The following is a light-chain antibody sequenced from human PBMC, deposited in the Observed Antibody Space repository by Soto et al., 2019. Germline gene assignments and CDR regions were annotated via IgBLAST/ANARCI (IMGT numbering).Light chain of an antibody. CDR2: GAS. V-gene: IGKV3-20*01. CDR3: QQYGSSPKT. J-gene: IGKJ1*01. CDR1: KIVSSSY. Sequence: EIVLTQSPGTLSLSPGERATLSCRASKIVSSSYLAWYQQKPGQAPRLLIYGASSRATGIPDRFSGSGSGTDFTLTISRLEPEDFAVYYCQQYGSSPKTFGQGTKGE.